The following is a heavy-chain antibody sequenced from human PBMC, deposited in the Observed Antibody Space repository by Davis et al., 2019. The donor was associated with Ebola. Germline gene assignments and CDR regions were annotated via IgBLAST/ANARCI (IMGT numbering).Heavy chain of an antibody. CDR2: IYYSGST. Sequence: PSETLSLTCTVSGGSISSSSYYWGWIRQPPGKGLEWIGSIYYSGSTYYNPSLKSRVTISVDTSKNQFSLKLSSVTAADTAVYYCATRGPITIFGVVMVDYWGQGTLVTVSS. CDR3: ATRGPITIFGVVMVDY. J-gene: IGHJ4*02. V-gene: IGHV4-39*01. CDR1: GGSISSSSYY. D-gene: IGHD3-3*01.